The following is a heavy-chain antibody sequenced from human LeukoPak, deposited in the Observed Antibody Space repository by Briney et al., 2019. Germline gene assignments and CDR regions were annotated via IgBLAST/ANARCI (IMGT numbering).Heavy chain of an antibody. D-gene: IGHD6-13*01. CDR1: GFTFSSYW. J-gene: IGHJ5*02. CDR3: ARPTKECSSWYWWFDP. CDR2: INNDGSST. Sequence: GGSLRLSCAASGFTFSSYWMHCVRQAPGKGLVWVSRINNDGSSTSYADSVKGRFTISRDNAKNTLYLQMNSLRAEDTAVYYCARPTKECSSWYWWFDPWGQGTLVTVPS. V-gene: IGHV3-74*01.